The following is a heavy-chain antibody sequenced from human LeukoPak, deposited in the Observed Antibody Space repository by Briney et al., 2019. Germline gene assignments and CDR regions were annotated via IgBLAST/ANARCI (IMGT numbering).Heavy chain of an antibody. CDR3: ARAAPVSPPYFDY. Sequence: SETLSLTCTVSGYSISSGYYWGWIRQPPGKRLEWIGTIYHSGTTYYNPSFKSRVTISVDTSKNQFSLKLSSMTAADTAVFSCARAAPVSPPYFDYWGQGTLVTVSS. J-gene: IGHJ4*02. CDR2: IYHSGTT. V-gene: IGHV4-38-2*02. CDR1: GYSISSGYY.